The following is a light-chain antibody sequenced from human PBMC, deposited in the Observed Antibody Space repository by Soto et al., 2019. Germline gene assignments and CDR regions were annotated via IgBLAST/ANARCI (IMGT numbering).Light chain of an antibody. J-gene: IGKJ5*01. CDR3: QQYENLPIT. CDR2: AAS. CDR1: QGIRND. V-gene: IGKV1-6*01. Sequence: AIQMTQSPSSLSASVGDRVTITCRASQGIRNDLGWYQQEPGKAPKLLIYAASTLQSGVPSRFSGSGSGTDFTFTINNLQPEDIATYYCQQYENLPITFGQGTRLEIK.